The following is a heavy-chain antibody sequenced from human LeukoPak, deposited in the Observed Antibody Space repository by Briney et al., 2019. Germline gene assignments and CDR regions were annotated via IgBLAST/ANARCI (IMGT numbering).Heavy chain of an antibody. Sequence: PSETLSLTCGVSGYSISRGYYWAWIRQPPGKGLEWIGTIYHTGSTYYNPSLENRVTISVDTSKNEFSLNLNSVTAADTAVYYCARAGWIITSGIDYWGQGALVTVSS. CDR2: IYHTGST. D-gene: IGHD3-10*01. J-gene: IGHJ4*02. CDR3: ARAGWIITSGIDY. CDR1: GYSISRGYY. V-gene: IGHV4-38-2*01.